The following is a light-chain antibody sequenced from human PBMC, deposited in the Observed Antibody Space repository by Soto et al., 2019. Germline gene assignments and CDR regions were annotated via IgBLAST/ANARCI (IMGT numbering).Light chain of an antibody. J-gene: IGLJ1*01. Sequence: QSVLTQPPSVSAAPGQKVTISCSGSTSNIGNNYVSWYQQLPGTAPKLLTYDNNKRPSGIPDRFSGSKSGTSATLAITGLQTGDEADYYCGAWDSSLSAYVYGSGTKLTVL. CDR3: GAWDSSLSAYV. V-gene: IGLV1-51*01. CDR2: DNN. CDR1: TSNIGNNY.